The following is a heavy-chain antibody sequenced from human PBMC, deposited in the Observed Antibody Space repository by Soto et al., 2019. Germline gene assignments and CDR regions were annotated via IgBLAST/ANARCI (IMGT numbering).Heavy chain of an antibody. CDR3: VRDVGFDFDY. V-gene: IGHV6-1*01. Sequence: SPTLSVTCAISGDIVSSNTAALNWIRQSPSSCLEWLGRTYYRSKWYNDYAVSVKSRITINPDTSKNQFSLHLNSVTPEDTALYYCVRDVGFDFDYWGLGTLVTVSS. CDR1: GDIVSSNTAA. J-gene: IGHJ4*02. CDR2: TYYRSKWYN. D-gene: IGHD1-26*01.